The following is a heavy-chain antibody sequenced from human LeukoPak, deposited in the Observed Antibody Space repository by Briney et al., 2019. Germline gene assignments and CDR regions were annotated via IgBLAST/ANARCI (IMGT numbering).Heavy chain of an antibody. V-gene: IGHV4-4*07. Sequence: SETLSLTCTVSGGSISSYYWSWIRQPAGKGLEWIGRIYTSGSTNYNPSLKSRATMAVDTSKKQFSLKLSSVTAADTAVYYCARGPLGDYAGYYYYYMDVWGKGTTVTVSS. CDR1: GGSISSYY. CDR3: ARGPLGDYAGYYYYYMDV. D-gene: IGHD4-17*01. CDR2: IYTSGST. J-gene: IGHJ6*03.